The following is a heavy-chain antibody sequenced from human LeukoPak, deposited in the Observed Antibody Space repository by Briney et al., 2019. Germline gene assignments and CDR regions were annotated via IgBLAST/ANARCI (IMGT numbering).Heavy chain of an antibody. CDR3: ASVDTAMVIAGEGYYGMDV. Sequence: ASVKVSCTASGYTFTGYYMHWVRQAPGQGLEWMGWINPNSGGTNYAQKFQGRVTMTRDTSISTAYMELSRLRSDDTAVYYCASVDTAMVIAGEGYYGMDVWGQGTTVTVSS. V-gene: IGHV1-2*02. CDR1: GYTFTGYY. CDR2: INPNSGGT. J-gene: IGHJ6*02. D-gene: IGHD5-18*01.